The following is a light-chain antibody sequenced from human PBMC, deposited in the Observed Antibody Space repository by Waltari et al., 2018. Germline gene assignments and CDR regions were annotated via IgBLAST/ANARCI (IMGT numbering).Light chain of an antibody. CDR2: DAS. CDR1: QSISNF. J-gene: IGKJ2*01. V-gene: IGKV3-11*01. CDR3: QQRNGWPPMYT. Sequence: EIVLTQSPATLSLSPGERVTLPCRASQSISNFLAWYQQRPGQAPRLLMYDASKRAIGIPARFSGSGSGTDFTLTICSLEPEDSGIYYCQQRNGWPPMYTFGQGTKLEIK.